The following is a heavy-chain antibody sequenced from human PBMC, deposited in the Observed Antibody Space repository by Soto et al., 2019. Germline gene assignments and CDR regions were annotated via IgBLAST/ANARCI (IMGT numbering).Heavy chain of an antibody. D-gene: IGHD3-22*01. CDR1: GGSISSGDYY. J-gene: IGHJ4*02. CDR3: ARTDSSGYYFDY. CDR2: IYYSGST. V-gene: IGHV4-30-4*01. Sequence: PSETLSLTCTVSGGSISSGDYYWSWIRQPPGKGLEWIGYIYYSGSTYYNPSLKSRVTISVDTSKNQFSLKLSSVTAADTAVYYCARTDSSGYYFDYWGQGTLVTVSS.